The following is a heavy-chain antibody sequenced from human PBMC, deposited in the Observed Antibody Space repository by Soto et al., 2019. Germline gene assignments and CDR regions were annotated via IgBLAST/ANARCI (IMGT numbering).Heavy chain of an antibody. Sequence: SETLSLTXTVSGGSISGYYWSWIRQPPGKGLEWIGYIYYSGSTNYNPSLKSRVTISVDTSKNQFSLKLSSVTAADTAVYYCARGACFWSGYSPPYYYYGMDVWGQGTTVTVSS. J-gene: IGHJ6*02. D-gene: IGHD3-3*01. V-gene: IGHV4-59*01. CDR2: IYYSGST. CDR1: GGSISGYY. CDR3: ARGACFWSGYSPPYYYYGMDV.